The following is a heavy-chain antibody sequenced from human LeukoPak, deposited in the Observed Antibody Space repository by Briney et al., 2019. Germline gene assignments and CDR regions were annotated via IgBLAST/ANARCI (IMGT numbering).Heavy chain of an antibody. D-gene: IGHD6-13*01. CDR3: ILAADGFDY. Sequence: GESLKISSKGSGYNFADYWIGWVRQMPGKGLEWMGTIYPGNSDTRYSPSFQGQVTISADKSISTAHLQWSSLKASDTAMYYCILAADGFDYWGQGTLVTVSS. CDR1: GYNFADYW. CDR2: IYPGNSDT. V-gene: IGHV5-51*01. J-gene: IGHJ4*02.